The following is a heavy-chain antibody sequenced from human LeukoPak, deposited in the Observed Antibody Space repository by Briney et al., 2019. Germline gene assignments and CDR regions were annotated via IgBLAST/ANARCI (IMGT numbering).Heavy chain of an antibody. CDR2: IYYTGDT. Sequence: SETLSLTCTVSGGSISSYYWSWIRQPPGKGLEWIGTIYYTGDTYYNPSLKSRVTMSIDTSKNQFSLKLSSVTAADTAIYYCARDAKYYYGSRTYFFFEYWGQGTLLSVSS. J-gene: IGHJ4*02. CDR1: GGSISSYY. CDR3: ARDAKYYYGSRTYFFFEY. D-gene: IGHD3-10*01. V-gene: IGHV4-59*12.